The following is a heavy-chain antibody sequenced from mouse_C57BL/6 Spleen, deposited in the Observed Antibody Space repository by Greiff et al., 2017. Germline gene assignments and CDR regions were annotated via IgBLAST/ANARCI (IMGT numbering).Heavy chain of an antibody. D-gene: IGHD1-1*01. CDR2: IYPRSGNT. CDR3: ASRTDYYGSSYVGY. J-gene: IGHJ2*01. V-gene: IGHV1-81*01. CDR1: GYTFTSYG. Sequence: VQLQQSGAELARPGASVKLSCKASGYTFTSYGISWVKQRTGQGLEWIGEIYPRSGNTYYNEKFKGKATLTADKSSSTAYMELRSLTSEASAVYFCASRTDYYGSSYVGYWGQGTTLTVSS.